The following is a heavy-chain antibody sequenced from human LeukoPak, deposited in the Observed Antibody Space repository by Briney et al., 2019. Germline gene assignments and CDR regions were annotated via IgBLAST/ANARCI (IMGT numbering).Heavy chain of an antibody. J-gene: IGHJ4*02. CDR1: GFSVSSNY. CDR2: IYSSGST. V-gene: IGHV3-66*04. D-gene: IGHD5-18*01. Sequence: GSLRLSCAASGFSVSSNYMSWVRQAPGKGLEWVSVIYSSGSTYYADSVKGRFTISRDNSKNTLDLQMNSLRAEDTAVYYCARRGHGYGSPFDYWGQGTLVTVSS. CDR3: ARRGHGYGSPFDY.